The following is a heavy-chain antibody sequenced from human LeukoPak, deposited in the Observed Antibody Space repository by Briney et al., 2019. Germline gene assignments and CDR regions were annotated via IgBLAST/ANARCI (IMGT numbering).Heavy chain of an antibody. CDR2: IYPGDSGT. J-gene: IGHJ2*01. CDR3: ARLGAIVVVPDAMPDWYCDL. D-gene: IGHD2-2*01. CDR1: GYIFTNYW. V-gene: IGHV5-51*01. Sequence: GESLKISRKGSGYIFTNYWIGWVRQMPGKGLEWMGMIYPGDSGTIYSPSFQGQVTISADKSITTAHLQWSSLKPSDTAMYYCARLGAIVVVPDAMPDWYCDLWGRGTLVTVSS.